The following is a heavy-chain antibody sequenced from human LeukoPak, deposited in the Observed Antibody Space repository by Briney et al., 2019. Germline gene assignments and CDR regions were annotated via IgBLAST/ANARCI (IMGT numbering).Heavy chain of an antibody. CDR3: ARQKGPSKMVYVFLRRPYYYYMDV. Sequence: PSETLSLTCTVSGGSISSSSYYWGWIRQPPGKGLEWNGSIYYSGSTYYNPSLKSRVTISVDTSKNQFSLKLSSVTAADTAVYYCARQKGPSKMVYVFLRRPYYYYMDVWGKGTTVTVSS. V-gene: IGHV4-39*07. D-gene: IGHD2-8*01. CDR1: GGSISSSSYY. CDR2: IYYSGST. J-gene: IGHJ6*03.